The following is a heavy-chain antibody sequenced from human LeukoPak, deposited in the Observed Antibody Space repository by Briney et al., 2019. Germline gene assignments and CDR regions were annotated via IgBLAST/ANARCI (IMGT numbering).Heavy chain of an antibody. CDR3: VEYDSSGDNGQLK. V-gene: IGHV1-2*02. Sequence: ASVKVSCKASGYTFTGYYMHWVRQAPGQGLEWMGWINPNSGGTNYAQKFQGRVTMTRDTSISTAYMELSRLRSDDTAVYYCVEYDSSGDNGQLKWGPGTLITVSS. CDR1: GYTFTGYY. CDR2: INPNSGGT. D-gene: IGHD3-22*01. J-gene: IGHJ4*02.